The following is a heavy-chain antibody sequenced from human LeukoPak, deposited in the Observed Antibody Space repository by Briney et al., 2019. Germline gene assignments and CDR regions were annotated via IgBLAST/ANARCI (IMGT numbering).Heavy chain of an antibody. CDR3: ARLPKDIVVVVAATH. CDR2: IYPGGSDT. D-gene: IGHD2-15*01. V-gene: IGHV5-51*01. Sequence: GESLKISCKGSGYSFTSYWIGWVRQMPGKGLEWMGIIYPGGSDTRYSPSFQGQVTISADKSISTAYLQWSSLKASDTAMYYCARLPKDIVVVVAATHWGQGTLVTVSS. CDR1: GYSFTSYW. J-gene: IGHJ4*02.